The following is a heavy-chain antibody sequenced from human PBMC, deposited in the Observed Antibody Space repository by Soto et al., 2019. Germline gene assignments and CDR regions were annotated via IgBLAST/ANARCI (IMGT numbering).Heavy chain of an antibody. V-gene: IGHV1-69*01. CDR2: IIPIFGTA. CDR3: ARDRGSGYCSSTSCYVFDY. D-gene: IGHD2-2*01. Sequence: QVQLVQSGAEVKKPGSSVKVSCKASGGTFSSYAISWVRQAPGQGLEWMGGIIPIFGTANYAQKFQGRVMITADESTSTAYMELSSLRSEDTAVYYCARDRGSGYCSSTSCYVFDYWGQGTLVTVSS. J-gene: IGHJ4*02. CDR1: GGTFSSYA.